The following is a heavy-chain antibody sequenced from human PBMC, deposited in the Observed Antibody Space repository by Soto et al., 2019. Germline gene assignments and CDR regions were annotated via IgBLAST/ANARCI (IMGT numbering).Heavy chain of an antibody. J-gene: IGHJ4*02. D-gene: IGHD3-3*01. Sequence: EVQLLESGGGLVQPGGSLRLSCAASGFTFSSYAMSWVRQAPGKGLGWVSGMSGNGGSAYYADSGKGRFTISRDNSKKTLYLQMNSLRAEDTALYCWAKGPIFGVENIYDYWGQGTLVTVSS. V-gene: IGHV3-23*01. CDR3: AKGPIFGVENIYDY. CDR2: MSGNGGSA. CDR1: GFTFSSYA.